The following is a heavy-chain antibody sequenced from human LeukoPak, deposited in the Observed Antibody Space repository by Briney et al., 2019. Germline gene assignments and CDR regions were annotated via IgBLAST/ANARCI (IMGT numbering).Heavy chain of an antibody. Sequence: PGGSLRLSCAASGFTFSDYWMHWVRHSPGKGLVWVSRINEDGSTTTYADSVKGRFTISRDNAKNTLHLQMNSLRAEDTAVYYCARGVPPCFDPWGQGTLVTVSS. CDR1: GFTFSDYW. D-gene: IGHD3-10*01. CDR3: ARGVPPCFDP. J-gene: IGHJ5*02. V-gene: IGHV3-74*03. CDR2: INEDGSTT.